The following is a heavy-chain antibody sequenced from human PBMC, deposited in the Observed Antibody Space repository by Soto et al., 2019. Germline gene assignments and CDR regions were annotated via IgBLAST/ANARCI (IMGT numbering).Heavy chain of an antibody. D-gene: IGHD3-3*01. Sequence: QVQLVESGGGVVQPGRSLRLSCAASGFTFSSYGMHWVRQAPGKGLEWVAVIWYDGSNKYYADSVKGRFTISRDNSKNTLYLQMNSLRAEDTAVYYCASDGGWSGYNGVNDYYMDVWGKGTTVTVSS. V-gene: IGHV3-33*01. CDR3: ASDGGWSGYNGVNDYYMDV. CDR2: IWYDGSNK. CDR1: GFTFSSYG. J-gene: IGHJ6*03.